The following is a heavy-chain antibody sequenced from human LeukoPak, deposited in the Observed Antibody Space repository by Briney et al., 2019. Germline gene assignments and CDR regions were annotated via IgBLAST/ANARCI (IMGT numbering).Heavy chain of an antibody. CDR1: GYTFTDYH. J-gene: IGHJ4*02. CDR3: ARDGDSVMVEFDY. Sequence: ASVKVSCKASGYTFTDYHLYWVRQAPGQGLEWMGWIYPNNGGTNYAQKFQGRVTMTRDTSISTAYMELSRLRSDDTAVYYYARDGDSVMVEFDYWGQGTLVTVSS. CDR2: IYPNNGGT. D-gene: IGHD5-18*01. V-gene: IGHV1-2*02.